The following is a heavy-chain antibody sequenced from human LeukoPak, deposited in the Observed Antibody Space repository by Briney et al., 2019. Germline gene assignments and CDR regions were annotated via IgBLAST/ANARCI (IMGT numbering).Heavy chain of an antibody. D-gene: IGHD3-16*02. Sequence: GGSLRLSCAASGFIFTDYWMYWVRQAPGKGLAWVANIKEDGSEKNYVDSVKGRFTISRDNAKNSVYLQMNSLRAEDTAVYYCASYDYVWGSYRLPFDYWGQGTLVTVSS. V-gene: IGHV3-7*01. J-gene: IGHJ4*02. CDR2: IKEDGSEK. CDR3: ASYDYVWGSYRLPFDY. CDR1: GFIFTDYW.